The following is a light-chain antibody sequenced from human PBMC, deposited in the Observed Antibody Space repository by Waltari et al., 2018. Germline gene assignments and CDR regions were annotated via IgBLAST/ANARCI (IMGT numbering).Light chain of an antibody. J-gene: IGKJ3*01. Sequence: DIQMTQSPSSLSASVGDRVTIACQASQDISNYINWYQQKPGKAPKLLIYDASNLSTGVPSRFSGGGSGTTFTLTSSSLQPEDLAIYFCQQYDNVPFTFGPGTRVDFK. V-gene: IGKV1-33*01. CDR3: QQYDNVPFT. CDR2: DAS. CDR1: QDISNY.